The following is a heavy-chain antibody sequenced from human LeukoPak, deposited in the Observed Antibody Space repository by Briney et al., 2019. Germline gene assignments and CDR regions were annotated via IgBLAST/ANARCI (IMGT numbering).Heavy chain of an antibody. CDR2: IYSGGST. CDR3: AKGIYSGYDSQGFDY. J-gene: IGHJ4*02. Sequence: GSLRLSCAASGFTVSSNYMSWVRQAPGKGLEWVSVIYSGGSTYYADSVKGRFTISRDNSKNTLYLQMNSLRAEDTAVYYCAKGIYSGYDSQGFDYWGQGTLVTVSS. CDR1: GFTVSSNY. D-gene: IGHD5-12*01. V-gene: IGHV3-53*05.